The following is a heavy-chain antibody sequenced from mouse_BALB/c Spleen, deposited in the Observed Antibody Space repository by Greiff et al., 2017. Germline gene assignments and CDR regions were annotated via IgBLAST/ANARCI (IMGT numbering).Heavy chain of an antibody. CDR1: GYTFTSYW. D-gene: IGHD1-1*02. J-gene: IGHJ1*01. CDR2: INPSNGRT. CDR3: ARRRGGNYVGWYFDV. V-gene: IGHV1S81*02. Sequence: QVQLKQPGAELVKPGASVKLSCKASGYTFTSYWMHWVKQRPGQGLEWIGEINPSNGRTNYNEKFKSKATLTVDKSSSTAYMQLSSLTSEDSAVYYCARRRGGNYVGWYFDVWGAGTTVTVSS.